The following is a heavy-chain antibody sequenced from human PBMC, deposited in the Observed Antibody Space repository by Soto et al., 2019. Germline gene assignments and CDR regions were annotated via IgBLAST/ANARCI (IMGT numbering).Heavy chain of an antibody. CDR2: IYYSGST. CDR3: ARGKGGYSSSSD. CDR1: GGSISSYY. Sequence: QVQLQESGPGLVKPSETLSLTCTVSGGSISSYYWSWIRQPPGKGLEWIGYIYYSGSTNYNPSLKSRVTISVDTSKNQFSLKLSPVTAADTAVYYCARGKGGYSSSSDWGQGTLVTVSS. J-gene: IGHJ4*02. V-gene: IGHV4-59*01. D-gene: IGHD6-6*01.